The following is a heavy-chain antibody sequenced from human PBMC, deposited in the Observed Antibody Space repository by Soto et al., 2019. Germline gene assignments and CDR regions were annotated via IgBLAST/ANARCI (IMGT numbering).Heavy chain of an antibody. V-gene: IGHV3-66*01. D-gene: IGHD3-9*01. CDR1: GFTVSSNY. J-gene: IGHJ6*02. Sequence: GGSLRLSCAASGFTVSSNYMSWVRQAPGKGLEWVSVIYSGGSTYYADSVKGRFTISRDNSKNKLYLQMNSLRAEDTAVYYCARDRGSGYDILTGYYLKGYGMDVWGQGTTVTVSS. CDR2: IYSGGST. CDR3: ARDRGSGYDILTGYYLKGYGMDV.